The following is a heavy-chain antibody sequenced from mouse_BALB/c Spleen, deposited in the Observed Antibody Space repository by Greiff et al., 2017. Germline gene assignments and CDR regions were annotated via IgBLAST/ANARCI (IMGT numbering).Heavy chain of an antibody. V-gene: IGHV1-9*01. CDR1: GYTFSSYW. J-gene: IGHJ4*01. D-gene: IGHD6-1*01. CDR3: ARSASYYAMDY. Sequence: VQLQQSGAELMKPGASVKISCNATGYTFSSYWIEWVKQRPGHGLEWIGEILPGSGSTNYNEKFKGKATFTADTSSNTAYMQLSSLTSEDSAVYYCARSASYYAMDYWGQGTSVTVSS. CDR2: ILPGSGST.